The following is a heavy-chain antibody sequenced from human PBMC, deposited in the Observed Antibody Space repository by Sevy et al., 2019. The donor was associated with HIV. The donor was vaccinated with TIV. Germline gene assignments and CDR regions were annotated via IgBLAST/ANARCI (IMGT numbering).Heavy chain of an antibody. CDR3: TTAAGYIAAALDY. D-gene: IGHD5-12*01. CDR2: IKSKTDGGTT. V-gene: IGHV3-15*01. CDR1: GFTFSNAW. Sequence: GGSLRLSCAASGFTFSNAWMSWVRQAPGKGLEWVGRIKSKTDGGTTDYAAPVKGRFTISRDDSKNTLYLQMNSLKTEDTAVYYCTTAAGYIAAALDYWGQGTLVTVSS. J-gene: IGHJ4*02.